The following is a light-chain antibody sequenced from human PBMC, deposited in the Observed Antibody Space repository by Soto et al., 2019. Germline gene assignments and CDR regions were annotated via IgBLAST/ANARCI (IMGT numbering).Light chain of an antibody. CDR2: SAS. J-gene: IGKJ4*01. V-gene: IGKV3-15*01. CDR1: QSVNSD. Sequence: ETVMTQSPATLSASPGESATLSCRASQSVNSDLAWYQQIPGQASRLLIYSASTGATGGPARFSGGGSGTEFTLTISSLQSEDFAIYYCQQYNHWPLTFGGGTKVEI. CDR3: QQYNHWPLT.